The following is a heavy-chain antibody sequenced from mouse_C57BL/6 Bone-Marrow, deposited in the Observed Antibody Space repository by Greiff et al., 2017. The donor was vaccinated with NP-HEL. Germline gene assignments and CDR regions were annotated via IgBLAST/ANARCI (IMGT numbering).Heavy chain of an antibody. V-gene: IGHV14-4*01. Sequence: EVQLQQSGAELVRPGASVKLSCTASGFNIKDDYMHWVKQRPEQGLEWIGWIDPENGDTEYASKFQGKATITADTSSNTAYLQLSSLTSEDTAVYYCTVPPIYYGNYGGFAYWGQGTLVTVSA. D-gene: IGHD2-1*01. CDR2: IDPENGDT. CDR3: TVPPIYYGNYGGFAY. J-gene: IGHJ3*01. CDR1: GFNIKDDY.